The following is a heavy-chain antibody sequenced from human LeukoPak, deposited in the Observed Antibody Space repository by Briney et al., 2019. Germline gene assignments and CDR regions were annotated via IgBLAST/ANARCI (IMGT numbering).Heavy chain of an antibody. CDR2: ITGNGATT. Sequence: GGTQRLSCAASEFSFSNYGMNWVRQAPGKGLEWVSGITGNGATTYYADSVKGRFTISRDNSRNTVYLQMNSLRAEDTAVYYCANDLGWIQLNLGRGQGTLVTVSS. CDR1: EFSFSNYG. V-gene: IGHV3-23*01. D-gene: IGHD5-18*01. CDR3: ANDLGWIQLNLG. J-gene: IGHJ4*02.